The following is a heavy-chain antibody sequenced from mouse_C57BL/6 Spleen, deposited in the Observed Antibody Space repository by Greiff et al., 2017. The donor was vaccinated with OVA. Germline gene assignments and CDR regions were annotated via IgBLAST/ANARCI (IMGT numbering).Heavy chain of an antibody. Sequence: QVQLQQSGAELVRPGSSVKLSCKSSGYTFTSYWMHWVKQRPIQGLEWIGNIDPSDSETHYNQKFKDKATLTVDKSSSTAYMQLSSLTSEDSAVYYCARGFITTVVNWGQGTTLTVSS. CDR1: GYTFTSYW. D-gene: IGHD1-1*01. CDR3: ARGFITTVVN. V-gene: IGHV1-52*01. J-gene: IGHJ2*01. CDR2: IDPSDSET.